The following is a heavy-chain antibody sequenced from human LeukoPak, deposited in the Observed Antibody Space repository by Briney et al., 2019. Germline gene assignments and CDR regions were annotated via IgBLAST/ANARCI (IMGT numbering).Heavy chain of an antibody. CDR1: GGSITDYH. Sequence: SETLSLTCTVSGGSITDYHWIWVRQPAGKGLEWIGRLYTSGSTNYNPSLKSRVSISVDTSKKQLSLKLSSVTAADTAVYYCARHSSWLKYFQHWGQGTLVTVSS. V-gene: IGHV4-4*07. J-gene: IGHJ1*01. CDR2: LYTSGST. CDR3: ARHSSWLKYFQH. D-gene: IGHD6-13*01.